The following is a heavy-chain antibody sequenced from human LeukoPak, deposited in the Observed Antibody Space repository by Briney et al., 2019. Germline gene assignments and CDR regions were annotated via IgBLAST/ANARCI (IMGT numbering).Heavy chain of an antibody. D-gene: IGHD1-26*01. CDR3: ARKREGPTTGIDY. J-gene: IGHJ4*02. V-gene: IGHV4-39*07. CDR1: GGSISSTNSY. CDR2: IYSSGSS. Sequence: PSETLSLTCTVSGGSISSTNSYWGWIRQYPRKGLEWIGNIYSSGSSYYNPSLKSRVTISIDTSENQFSLKLTSVTAADTAVYYCARKREGPTTGIDYWGQGTLVTVSS.